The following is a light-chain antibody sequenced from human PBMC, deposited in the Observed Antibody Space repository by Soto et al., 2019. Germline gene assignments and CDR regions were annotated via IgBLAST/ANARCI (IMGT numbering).Light chain of an antibody. V-gene: IGKV1-33*01. CDR2: DAS. CDR3: QQYDSLPLT. CDR1: QDIHSF. J-gene: IGKJ4*01. Sequence: DIQMTQSPXSXXXSVGDRVTIACQATQDIHSFLAWYQQKPGKAPKFLIFDASNLERGVPSRFSGSGSGTDFTFTISSLQPEDIATYFCQQYDSLPLTFGGGTKVEV.